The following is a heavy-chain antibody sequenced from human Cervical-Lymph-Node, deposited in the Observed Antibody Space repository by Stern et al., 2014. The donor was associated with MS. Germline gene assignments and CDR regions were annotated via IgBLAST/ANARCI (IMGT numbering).Heavy chain of an antibody. CDR1: GYTFTGYY. V-gene: IGHV1-2*02. J-gene: IGHJ4*02. CDR3: ARPTSGYFYFDY. D-gene: IGHD5-12*01. Sequence: QVQLVQSGAEVRKPGASVKVYCKTSGYTFTGYYMHWVRQAPGQGLEWMGWINPNSGDTSYAQKFQGRVTMTGDTSISTAYMELSRLKSDDTAVYYCARPTSGYFYFDYWGQGTLVTVSS. CDR2: INPNSGDT.